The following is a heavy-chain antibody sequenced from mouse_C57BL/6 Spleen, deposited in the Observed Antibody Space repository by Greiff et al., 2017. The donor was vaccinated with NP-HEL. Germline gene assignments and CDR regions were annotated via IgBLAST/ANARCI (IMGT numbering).Heavy chain of an antibody. Sequence: QVQLQQPGAELVKLGASVKMSCKASGYTFTSYWITWVKQRPGQGLEWIGDIYPGSGSTNYNEKFKSKATLTVDTSSSTAYMQLSSLTSEDSAVYYCARYDGGYYAMDYWGQGTSVTVSS. J-gene: IGHJ4*01. D-gene: IGHD2-3*01. CDR2: IYPGSGST. V-gene: IGHV1-55*01. CDR1: GYTFTSYW. CDR3: ARYDGGYYAMDY.